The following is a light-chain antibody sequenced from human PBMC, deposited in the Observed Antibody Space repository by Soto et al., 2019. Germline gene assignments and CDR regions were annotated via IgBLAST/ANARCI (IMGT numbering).Light chain of an antibody. CDR2: ANT. Sequence: QSVLTQPRSLSGAPGQRVTISCTGRSYNIGAGFDVHWYQQLPGTAPRLLIYANTNRPAGVPDRFSGSRSGTSASLAITGLQADDEADYYCQSFDSSLTAYVFGAGTKVTVL. CDR3: QSFDSSLTAYV. J-gene: IGLJ1*01. CDR1: SYNIGAGFD. V-gene: IGLV1-40*01.